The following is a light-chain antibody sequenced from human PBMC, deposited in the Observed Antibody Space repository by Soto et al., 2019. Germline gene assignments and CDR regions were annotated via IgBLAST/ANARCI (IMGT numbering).Light chain of an antibody. CDR1: SSNIGAGYG. CDR2: GNS. V-gene: IGLV1-40*01. J-gene: IGLJ2*01. CDR3: QSYDSSLSVV. Sequence: QSVLTQPPSVSGAPGQRVTISCTGSSSNIGAGYGVHWYQQLPGTAPKLLIYGNSNRPSAVPDRFSGSKSGTSASLAITGLQAEDEADYYCQSYDSSLSVVFGGGTKLTVL.